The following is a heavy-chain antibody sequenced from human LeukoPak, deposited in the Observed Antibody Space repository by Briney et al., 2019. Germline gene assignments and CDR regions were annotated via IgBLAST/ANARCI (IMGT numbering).Heavy chain of an antibody. V-gene: IGHV1-18*01. CDR1: GYTFTSYG. CDR2: ISAYNGNT. CDR3: ARERDTAMVPRYYFDY. J-gene: IGHJ4*02. D-gene: IGHD5-18*01. Sequence: AASVKVSCKASGYTFTSYGISWVRQAPGQGLEWMGWISAYNGNTNYAQKLQGRVTMTTDTSTNTAYMELRSLRSDDTAVYYCARERDTAMVPRYYFDYWGQGTLVTASS.